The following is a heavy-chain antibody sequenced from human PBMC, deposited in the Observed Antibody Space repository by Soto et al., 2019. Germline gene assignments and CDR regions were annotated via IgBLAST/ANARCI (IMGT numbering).Heavy chain of an antibody. CDR1: GFTFSTFS. D-gene: IGHD6-19*01. CDR3: ARDLGWAFDS. Sequence: EVQLVESGGGSVQPGGSLRLSCAASGFTFSTFSMNWVRQAPGRGLEWISYISGGGRPISYADSVKGRFTISRDNAKNSRDLQMDSLPDEDTAVYYCARDLGWAFDSWGQGTLVTVSS. CDR2: ISGGGRPI. J-gene: IGHJ4*02. V-gene: IGHV3-48*02.